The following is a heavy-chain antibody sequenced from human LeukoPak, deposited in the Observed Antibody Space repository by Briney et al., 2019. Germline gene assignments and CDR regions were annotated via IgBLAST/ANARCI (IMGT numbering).Heavy chain of an antibody. V-gene: IGHV4-39*07. Sequence: PSETLSLTCTVSDDSISNDAYYWAWIRQPPGKGLEWIGYIHYTGNAYYNSSLKSRLTISTDTSKNQFSLNLDSVTAADTAVYYCARSVEDDAFDIWGQGTMVTVSS. CDR3: ARSVEDDAFDI. CDR1: DDSISNDAYY. J-gene: IGHJ3*02. CDR2: IHYTGNA.